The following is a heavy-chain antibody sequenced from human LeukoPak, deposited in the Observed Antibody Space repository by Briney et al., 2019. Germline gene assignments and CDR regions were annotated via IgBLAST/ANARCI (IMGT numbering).Heavy chain of an antibody. CDR3: ARSSGYSSGWYRVQHDY. D-gene: IGHD6-19*01. V-gene: IGHV4-61*02. J-gene: IGHJ4*02. CDR1: GGSISSGGYY. CDR2: IYTSGST. Sequence: PSETLSLTCTVSGGSISSGGYYWSWIRQPAGKGLEWIGRIYTSGSTNYNPSLKSRVTISVDTSKNQFSLKLSSVTAADTAVYYCARSSGYSSGWYRVQHDYWGQGTLVTVSS.